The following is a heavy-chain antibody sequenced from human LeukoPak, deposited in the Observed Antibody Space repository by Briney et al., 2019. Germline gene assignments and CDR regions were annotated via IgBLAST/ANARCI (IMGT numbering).Heavy chain of an antibody. CDR3: ARAPNEGGYYFDY. Sequence: GGSLRLSCAASGFTFSDYYMSWIRQAPGKGLEWVSYISSSSSYTNYADSVKGRFTISGDNAKNSLYLQMNSLRAEDTAVYYCARAPNEGGYYFDYWGQGTLVTVSS. D-gene: IGHD1-1*01. V-gene: IGHV3-11*05. CDR2: ISSSSSYT. J-gene: IGHJ4*02. CDR1: GFTFSDYY.